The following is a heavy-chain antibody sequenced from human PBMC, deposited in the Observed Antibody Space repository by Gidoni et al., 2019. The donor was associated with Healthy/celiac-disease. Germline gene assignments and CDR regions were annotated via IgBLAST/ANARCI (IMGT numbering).Heavy chain of an antibody. D-gene: IGHD1-26*01. J-gene: IGHJ3*02. CDR1: GCTFSSYA. CDR2: ISCSGGRT. V-gene: IGHV3-23*01. CDR3: AKDLSCHGAFDI. Sequence: VEQLETGGGLLRPGGSRRGYCEASGCTFSSYAMSWVRQDPGKGLEWVSTISCSGGRTYYAESLKGLFTISRDNSKNTLYLQMSSLRAADTAVYYCAKDLSCHGAFDIWGQGTMVTVSS.